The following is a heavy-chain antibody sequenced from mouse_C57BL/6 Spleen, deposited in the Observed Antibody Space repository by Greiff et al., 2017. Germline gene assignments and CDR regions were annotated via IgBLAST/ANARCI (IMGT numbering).Heavy chain of an antibody. CDR2: MNPSTGGT. D-gene: IGHD2-1*01. CDR1: GYSFTGYY. J-gene: IGHJ2*01. V-gene: IGHV1-42*01. Sequence: VQLQQSGPELVKPGASVKISCKASGYSFTGYYMNWVKQSPEKSLEWIGEMNPSTGGTTYNQKFKAKATLTLDKSSSTAYMQLKSLTSEDSAVYYCAQNRNYLFYFAYWGQGTALSVSS. CDR3: AQNRNYLFYFAY.